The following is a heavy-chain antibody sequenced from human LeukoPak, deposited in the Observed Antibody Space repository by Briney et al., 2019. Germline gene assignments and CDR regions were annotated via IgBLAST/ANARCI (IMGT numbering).Heavy chain of an antibody. CDR1: GFTFNNYA. Sequence: GGSLRLSCAASGFTFNNYAMTWVRQAPGKGLEWVSGVSTSGGSTYYADSVKGRFTISRDNSKNTLHLQMNSLRAEDTAIYYCAKQAYDSPRTDFDYWGQGTLVTVSS. CDR2: VSTSGGST. J-gene: IGHJ4*02. CDR3: AKQAYDSPRTDFDY. V-gene: IGHV3-23*01. D-gene: IGHD3-22*01.